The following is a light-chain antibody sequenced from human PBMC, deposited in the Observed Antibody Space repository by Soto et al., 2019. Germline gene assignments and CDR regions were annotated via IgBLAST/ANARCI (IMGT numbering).Light chain of an antibody. CDR3: QQTFSAPLT. J-gene: IGKJ4*01. CDR2: AAS. CDR1: QSISNS. Sequence: DIQMTQSPSSLSASVGDRVSITCRASQSISNSLNWYQQRPGKAPRLLIYAASNLHSRVPSRFSGSGSGSDFSLSIGSLQREDFATYYCQQTFSAPLTFGGGTKVDIK. V-gene: IGKV1-39*01.